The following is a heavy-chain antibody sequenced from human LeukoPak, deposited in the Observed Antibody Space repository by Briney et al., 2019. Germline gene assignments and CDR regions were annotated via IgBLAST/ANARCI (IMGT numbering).Heavy chain of an antibody. Sequence: SVKVSCKASGGTFSSYAISWVRQAPGQGLEWMGRIIPIFGTANYAQKFQGRVTITTDESTSTAYLELSSLRSEDTAVYYCARDLRSGSYYNPSPFDYWGQGTLVTVSS. J-gene: IGHJ4*02. CDR3: ARDLRSGSYYNPSPFDY. V-gene: IGHV1-69*05. CDR1: GGTFSSYA. CDR2: IIPIFGTA. D-gene: IGHD3-10*01.